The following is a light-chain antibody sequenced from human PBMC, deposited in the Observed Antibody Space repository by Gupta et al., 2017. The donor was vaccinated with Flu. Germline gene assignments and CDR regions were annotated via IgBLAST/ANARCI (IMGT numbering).Light chain of an antibody. V-gene: IGLV1-51*01. CDR2: DNN. CDR3: ATWDNNLRGV. J-gene: IGLJ3*02. Sequence: GSNSNIGKNFVSWYQQLPGTAPKLLIYDNNKRPSGIPDRFSGSKSDTSATLGITGLQTGDEADYFCATWDNNLRGVFGGGTKLTVL. CDR1: NSNIGKNF.